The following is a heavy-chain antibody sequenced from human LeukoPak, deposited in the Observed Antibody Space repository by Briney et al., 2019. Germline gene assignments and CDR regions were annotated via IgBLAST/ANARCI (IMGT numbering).Heavy chain of an antibody. CDR1: GGSISSYY. J-gene: IGHJ4*02. D-gene: IGHD6-13*01. V-gene: IGHV4-4*07. Sequence: PSETLSLTCAVSGGSISSYYWSWIRQPAGKGLEWIGRIYTSGSTNYNPSLKSRVTMSVDTSKNQFSLKLSSVTAADTAVYYCAAGLAAAGPFDYWGQGTLVTVSS. CDR2: IYTSGST. CDR3: AAGLAAAGPFDY.